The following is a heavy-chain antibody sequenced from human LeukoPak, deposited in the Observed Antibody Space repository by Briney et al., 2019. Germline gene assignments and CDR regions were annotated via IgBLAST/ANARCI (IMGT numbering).Heavy chain of an antibody. CDR3: AKDHTYGDWVGR. D-gene: IGHD4-17*01. V-gene: IGHV3-23*01. CDR1: GFTFSSYA. J-gene: IGHJ4*02. Sequence: GGSLRLSCAASGFTFSSYAMSWVRQAPGEGLEWVSAISGSGGSTYYADSVKGRFTISRDNSKNTLYLQMNSLRAEDTAVYYCAKDHTYGDWVGRWGQGTLVTVSS. CDR2: ISGSGGST.